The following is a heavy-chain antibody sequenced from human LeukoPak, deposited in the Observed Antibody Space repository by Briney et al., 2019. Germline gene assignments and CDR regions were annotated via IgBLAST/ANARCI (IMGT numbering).Heavy chain of an antibody. D-gene: IGHD4-17*01. V-gene: IGHV3-23*01. CDR1: GFIFSNYA. CDR3: ARDPNGDYIGAFDM. Sequence: GGSLRLSCAASGFIFSNYALMWLRQSPGKVLEWVSAIRGSGGGTFYADSVKGRFTISRDNSKTTLYLQMNGLRAEDTAVYYCARDPNGDYIGAFDMWGRGTLVTVSS. CDR2: IRGSGGGT. J-gene: IGHJ3*02.